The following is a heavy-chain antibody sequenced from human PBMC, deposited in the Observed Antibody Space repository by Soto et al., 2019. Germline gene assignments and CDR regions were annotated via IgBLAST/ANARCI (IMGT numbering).Heavy chain of an antibody. D-gene: IGHD3-3*01. Sequence: ASVKVSCKASGYTFTSYDINWARQATGQGLEWMGWMNPNSGNTGYAQKFQGRVTMTRNTSISTAYMELSSLRSDDTAVYYCARGGRTYYDFWSGYYSGYYYGMDVWGQGTTVTVSS. CDR3: ARGGRTYYDFWSGYYSGYYYGMDV. V-gene: IGHV1-8*01. CDR1: GYTFTSYD. CDR2: MNPNSGNT. J-gene: IGHJ6*02.